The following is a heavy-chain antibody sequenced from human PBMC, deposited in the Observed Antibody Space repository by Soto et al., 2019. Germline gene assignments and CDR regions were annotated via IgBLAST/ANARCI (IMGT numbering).Heavy chain of an antibody. CDR2: VTANGGST. J-gene: IGHJ6*02. CDR1: GFTFSVYA. CDR3: ASLGVGDWANYYYYYGMDV. V-gene: IGHV3-23*01. Sequence: EVQLLESGGGFVQPGGSLRLSCAATGFTFSVYAMTWVRQAPGKGLEWVSAVTANGGSTYSADSVKGRFTISRDNSKKTLFLQRNSLRAEDTAVYYCASLGVGDWANYYYYYGMDVWGQGTTVTVSS. D-gene: IGHD2-21*02.